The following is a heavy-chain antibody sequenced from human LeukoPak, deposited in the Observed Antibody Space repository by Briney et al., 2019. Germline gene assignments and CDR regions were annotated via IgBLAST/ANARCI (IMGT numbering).Heavy chain of an antibody. CDR1: GFTFSSYG. J-gene: IGHJ4*02. V-gene: IGHV3-30*18. CDR3: AKDLGVATTTFDY. Sequence: SGGSLRLSCAASGFTFSSYGMHWVRQAPGKGLEWVAVISYDGSNKYYADSVKGRFTISRDNSKNTLYLQMNSLRAEDTAVYYCAKDLGVATTTFDYWGQGTLVTVSS. CDR2: ISYDGSNK. D-gene: IGHD5-12*01.